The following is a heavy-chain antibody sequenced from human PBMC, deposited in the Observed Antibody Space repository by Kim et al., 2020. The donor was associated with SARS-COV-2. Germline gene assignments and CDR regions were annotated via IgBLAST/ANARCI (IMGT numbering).Heavy chain of an antibody. V-gene: IGHV3-7*01. J-gene: IGHJ4*02. CDR3: AGSVFGDNY. D-gene: IGHD3-10*02. Sequence: SESYYVDSVKGRFTISRDNAKNSLYLQMNSLRVEDTAVYYCAGSVFGDNYWGQGTLVSVSS. CDR2: SES.